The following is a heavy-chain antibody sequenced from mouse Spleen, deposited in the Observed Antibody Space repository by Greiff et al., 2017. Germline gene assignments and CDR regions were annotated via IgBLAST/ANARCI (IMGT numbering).Heavy chain of an antibody. CDR2: IWSDGST. V-gene: IGHV2-4-1*01. Sequence: VKLMESGPGLVAPSQSLSITCTVSGFSLTNYAVHWVRQSPGKGLEWLGVIWSDGSTDYNAAFISRLSISKDNSKSQVFFKMNSLQADDTAIYYCARRDRYDEPFAYWGQGTLVTVSA. J-gene: IGHJ3*01. D-gene: IGHD2-14*01. CDR3: ARRDRYDEPFAY. CDR1: GFSLTNYA.